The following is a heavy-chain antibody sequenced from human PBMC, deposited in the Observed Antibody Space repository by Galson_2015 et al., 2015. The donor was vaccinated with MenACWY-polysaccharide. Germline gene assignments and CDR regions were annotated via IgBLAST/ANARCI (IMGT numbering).Heavy chain of an antibody. CDR1: GGSISSSSYY. CDR3: ARHPGYSSTWALYQFHY. D-gene: IGHD6-13*01. V-gene: IGHV4-39*01. Sequence: SETLSLTCTVSGGSISSSSYYWGWVRQPPGKGLEWIGSIYYSGSIYYNPSLKSRVTVSLDTSKNQFSLKLSSVTAADTAMYFCARHPGYSSTWALYQFHYWGQGTLVTVSS. J-gene: IGHJ4*02. CDR2: IYYSGSI.